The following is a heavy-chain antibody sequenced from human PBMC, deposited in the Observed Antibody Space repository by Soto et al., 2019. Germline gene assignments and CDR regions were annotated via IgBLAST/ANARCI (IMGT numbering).Heavy chain of an antibody. CDR3: ARYEWELLGPFDY. Sequence: SVKVSCKASGGTFSSYAISWVRQAPGQGLEWMGGIIPIFGTANYAQKFQGRVTITADESTSTAYMELSSLSSEDTAVYYCARYEWELLGPFDYWGQGTLVTVSS. D-gene: IGHD1-26*01. J-gene: IGHJ4*02. CDR2: IIPIFGTA. CDR1: GGTFSSYA. V-gene: IGHV1-69*13.